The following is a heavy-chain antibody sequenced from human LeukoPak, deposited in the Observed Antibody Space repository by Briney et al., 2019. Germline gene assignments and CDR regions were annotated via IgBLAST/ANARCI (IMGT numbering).Heavy chain of an antibody. Sequence: ASVKVSCKASGYSFTGYYMHWVRQAPGQGLEWMGWINPNSGDTKYAQKFQGRVTMTRDTSISTAYMELTRLRSDDTAVYYCARDLIYYDSSGSSWGQGTLVTVSS. CDR1: GYSFTGYY. V-gene: IGHV1-2*02. CDR2: INPNSGDT. J-gene: IGHJ5*02. D-gene: IGHD3-22*01. CDR3: ARDLIYYDSSGSS.